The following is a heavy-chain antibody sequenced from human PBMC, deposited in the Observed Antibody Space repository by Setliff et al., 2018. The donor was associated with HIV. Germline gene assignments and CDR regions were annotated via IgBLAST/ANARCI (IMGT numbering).Heavy chain of an antibody. V-gene: IGHV4-4*09. Sequence: SETLSLTCTVSGGSFTTYYWSWLRQPPGKELEWMGYFYTSGSTNYNPSLKSRVTISIDTSKNQFSLKLNAVTAAATAVYYCARRPPLTTGSEYYFDFWGQGTLVTVSS. J-gene: IGHJ4*02. D-gene: IGHD1-1*01. CDR1: GGSFTTYY. CDR2: FYTSGST. CDR3: ARRPPLTTGSEYYFDF.